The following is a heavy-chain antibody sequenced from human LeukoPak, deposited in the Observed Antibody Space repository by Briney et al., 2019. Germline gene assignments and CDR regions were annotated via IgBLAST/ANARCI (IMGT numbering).Heavy chain of an antibody. Sequence: VSLRLSCAASGFTFTNYAMNWVRQAPGKGLEWVSAVSGSADGTYYADSVKGRFTTSRDNSKNTLYLQMNSLRAEDTAVYYCATSEGGSYNDAFDIWDQGTMVTVSS. CDR2: VSGSADGT. CDR1: GFTFTNYA. CDR3: ATSEGGSYNDAFDI. V-gene: IGHV3-23*01. J-gene: IGHJ3*02. D-gene: IGHD1-26*01.